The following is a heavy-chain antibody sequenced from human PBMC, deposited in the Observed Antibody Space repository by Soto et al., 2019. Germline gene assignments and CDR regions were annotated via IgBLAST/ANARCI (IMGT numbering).Heavy chain of an antibody. CDR2: INAGNGNT. V-gene: IGHV1-3*01. Sequence: ASVKVSCKASGYTFTSYAMHWVRQAPGQRLEWMGWINAGNGNTKYSQKFQGRVTMTRDTSTSTAYMELRSLRSDDTAVYYCAKGTAAGAWSQGTLVTVPS. CDR3: AKGTAAGA. D-gene: IGHD6-13*01. J-gene: IGHJ5*02. CDR1: GYTFTSYA.